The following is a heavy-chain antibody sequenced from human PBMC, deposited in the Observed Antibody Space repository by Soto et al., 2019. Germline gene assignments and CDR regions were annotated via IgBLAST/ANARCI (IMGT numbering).Heavy chain of an antibody. CDR2: ISAYNGNT. Sequence: QVQLVQSGAEVKKPGASVKVSCKASGYTFTSYGISWVRQAPGQGLEWMGWISAYNGNTNYAQKLQGRVTMTTDTSTSTAYMELRSLRADDTAVYYCARDHPEGLLWFGELAGYYYFDYWGQGTLVTVSS. J-gene: IGHJ4*02. V-gene: IGHV1-18*01. CDR1: GYTFTSYG. CDR3: ARDHPEGLLWFGELAGYYYFDY. D-gene: IGHD3-10*01.